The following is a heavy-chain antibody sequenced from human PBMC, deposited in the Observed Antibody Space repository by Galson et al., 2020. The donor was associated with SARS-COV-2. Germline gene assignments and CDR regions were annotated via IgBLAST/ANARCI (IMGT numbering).Heavy chain of an antibody. V-gene: IGHV3-30*04. D-gene: IGHD3-3*01. CDR1: GFTFSSYA. CDR2: ISHDGSNK. Sequence: GGSLRLSCEASGFTFSSYAMHWVRQAPGKGLEWVAVISHDGSNKYYADPVKGRFIISRDNSKNTLYLQMNSVRAEDTAAYYCARDRTYYNFWTTYYSRYYYYCMDVWGHGTTVAVS. J-gene: IGHJ6*02. CDR3: ARDRTYYNFWTTYYSRYYYYCMDV.